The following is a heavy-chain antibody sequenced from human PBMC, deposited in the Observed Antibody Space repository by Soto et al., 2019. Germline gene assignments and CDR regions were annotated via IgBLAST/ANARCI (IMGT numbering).Heavy chain of an antibody. CDR3: ARNIPVTTVGY. CDR1: GFSVSNNY. J-gene: IGHJ4*02. D-gene: IGHD4-17*01. V-gene: IGHV3-66*01. Sequence: EVQLVESGGGLVQPGGSLRLSCAASGFSVSNNYMSWVRQAPGKGLECVSRIYSGGDTYYVGSVKGRFSISRDSAKNTLYLPMNSLRAEDSAVYYCARNIPVTTVGYWGQGTVVTVAS. CDR2: IYSGGDT.